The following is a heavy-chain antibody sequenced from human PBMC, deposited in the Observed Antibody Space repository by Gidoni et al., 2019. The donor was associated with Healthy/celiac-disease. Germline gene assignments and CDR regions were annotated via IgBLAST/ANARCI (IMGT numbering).Heavy chain of an antibody. V-gene: IGHV4-61*02. CDR1: GGSISSGSYY. Sequence: QVQLQESGPGLVKPSQTLSLTCTVSGGSISSGSYYWSWIRQPAGKGLEWIGRIYTSGSTNYNPSLKSRVTISVDTSKNQFSLKLSSVTAADTAVYYCARWGGYDYYYYYGMDVWGQGTTVTVSS. J-gene: IGHJ6*02. D-gene: IGHD5-12*01. CDR3: ARWGGYDYYYYYGMDV. CDR2: IYTSGST.